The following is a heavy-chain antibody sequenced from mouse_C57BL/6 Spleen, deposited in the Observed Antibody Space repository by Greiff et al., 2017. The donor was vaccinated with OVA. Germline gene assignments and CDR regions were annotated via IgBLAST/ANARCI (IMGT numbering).Heavy chain of an antibody. CDR1: GFTFSDYY. J-gene: IGHJ1*03. CDR2: INYDGSST. D-gene: IGHD2-4*01. V-gene: IGHV5-16*01. CDR3: ARGGYDYRLGYFDV. Sequence: DVQLVESEGGLVQPGSSMKLSCTASGFTFSDYYMAWVRQVPEKGLEWVANINYDGSSTYYLDSLKSRFIISRDNAKNILYLQMSSLKSEDTATYYCARGGYDYRLGYFDVWGTGTTVTVSS.